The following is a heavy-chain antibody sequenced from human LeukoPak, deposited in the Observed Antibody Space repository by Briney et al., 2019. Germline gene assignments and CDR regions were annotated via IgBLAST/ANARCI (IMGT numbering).Heavy chain of an antibody. CDR3: AKFQAGTVTTFDY. D-gene: IGHD4-17*01. CDR2: ISGSGGST. J-gene: IGHJ4*02. V-gene: IGHV3-23*01. Sequence: GGSLRLSCAASGFTFSSYAMSWVRQAPGKGLEWVSAISGSGGSTYYADSVKGRFTISRDNSENTLYLQMNSLRAEDTAVYYCAKFQAGTVTTFDYWGQGTLVTVSS. CDR1: GFTFSSYA.